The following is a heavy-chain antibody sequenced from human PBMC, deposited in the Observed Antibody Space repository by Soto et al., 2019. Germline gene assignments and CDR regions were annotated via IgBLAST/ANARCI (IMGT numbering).Heavy chain of an antibody. CDR3: ARNHPEWFGEPHYGMDV. Sequence: QVQLVQSGAEVKKPGASVKVSCKASGYTFTGYYMHWVRQAPGQGLEWMGWINPNSGGTNYAQKFQGWVTMTRDTSSSTADMELSRLRSDDTAVYYCARNHPEWFGEPHYGMDVWGQGTTVTVSS. V-gene: IGHV1-2*04. CDR1: GYTFTGYY. CDR2: INPNSGGT. J-gene: IGHJ6*02. D-gene: IGHD3-10*01.